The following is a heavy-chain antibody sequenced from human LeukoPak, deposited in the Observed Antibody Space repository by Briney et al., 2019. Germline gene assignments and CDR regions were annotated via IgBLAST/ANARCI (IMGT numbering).Heavy chain of an antibody. J-gene: IGHJ5*02. V-gene: IGHV5-51*01. Sequence: GESLKISCKGSGYSFTSYWISWVRQMPGKGLEWMGIIYPGDSDTRYSPSFQGQVTISADKSISTAYLQWSSLKASDTAMYYCARRTTGTTSGSWFDPWGQGTLVTVSS. CDR3: ARRTTGTTSGSWFDP. CDR1: GYSFTSYW. CDR2: IYPGDSDT. D-gene: IGHD1-1*01.